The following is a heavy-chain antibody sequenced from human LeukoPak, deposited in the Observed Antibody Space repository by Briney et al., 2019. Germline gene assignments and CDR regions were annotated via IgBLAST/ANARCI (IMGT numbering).Heavy chain of an antibody. J-gene: IGHJ4*02. CDR1: GYTFTSYY. D-gene: IGHD5-18*01. V-gene: IGHV1-3*01. CDR2: INAGNGNT. Sequence: ASVKVSCKASGYTFTSYYMHWVRQAPGQRLEWMGWINAGNGNTKYSQKFQGRVTITRDTSASTAYMELSSLRSEDTAVYYCARLDTAMAPGNYWGQGTLVTVSS. CDR3: ARLDTAMAPGNY.